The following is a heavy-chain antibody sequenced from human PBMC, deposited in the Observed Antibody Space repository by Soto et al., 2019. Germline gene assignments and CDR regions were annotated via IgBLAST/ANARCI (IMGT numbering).Heavy chain of an antibody. CDR3: ARVAVAGRRQGYFQH. Sequence: TCTVSGGSISSSSYYWGWIRQPPGKGLEWIGSIYYSGSTYYNPSLKSRVTISVDTSKNQFSLKLSSVTAADTAVYYCARVAVAGRRQGYFQHWGQGTLVTVSS. V-gene: IGHV4-39*01. CDR2: IYYSGST. J-gene: IGHJ1*01. D-gene: IGHD6-19*01. CDR1: GGSISSSSYY.